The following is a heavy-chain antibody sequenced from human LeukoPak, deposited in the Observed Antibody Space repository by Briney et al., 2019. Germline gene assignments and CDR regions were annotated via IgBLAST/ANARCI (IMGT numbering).Heavy chain of an antibody. D-gene: IGHD3-22*01. V-gene: IGHV1-46*01. J-gene: IGHJ4*02. CDR1: GYTFTSHY. Sequence: ASVKVSCKAPGYTFTSHYMHWVRQAPGQGLEWVGIINPSGGSTTYAQKFQGRVTMTRDTSTSTVYMELSSLRSEDTAVYYCATPGYYYDSSGYYPFDYWGQGTLVTVSS. CDR3: ATPGYYYDSSGYYPFDY. CDR2: INPSGGST.